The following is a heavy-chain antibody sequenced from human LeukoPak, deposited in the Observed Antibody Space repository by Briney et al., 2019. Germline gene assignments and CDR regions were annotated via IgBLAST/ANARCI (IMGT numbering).Heavy chain of an antibody. CDR3: AKKFGSTVYYYYGMDV. J-gene: IGHJ6*02. CDR2: ISGSGGST. D-gene: IGHD3-16*01. CDR1: GFTFSSYA. V-gene: IGHV3-23*01. Sequence: PGGSLRLSCAASGFTFSSYAMSWVRQAPGKGLEWVSAISGSGGSTYYADSVKGRFTISRDNSKNTLYLQMNSLRAEDTAVYYCAKKFGSTVYYYYGMDVWGQGTTVTVSS.